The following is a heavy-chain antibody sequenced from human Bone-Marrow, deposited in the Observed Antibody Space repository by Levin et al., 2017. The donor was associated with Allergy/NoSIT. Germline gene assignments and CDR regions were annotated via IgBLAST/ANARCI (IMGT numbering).Heavy chain of an antibody. Sequence: GGSLRLSCAASGFTFSSYAMSWVRQAPGKGLEWVSAISGSGGSTYYADSVKGRFTISRDNSKNTLYLQMNSLRAEDTAVYYCANGDWLLSRSPNYFDYWGQGTLVTVSS. D-gene: IGHD3/OR15-3a*01. CDR2: ISGSGGST. CDR3: ANGDWLLSRSPNYFDY. V-gene: IGHV3-23*01. J-gene: IGHJ4*02. CDR1: GFTFSSYA.